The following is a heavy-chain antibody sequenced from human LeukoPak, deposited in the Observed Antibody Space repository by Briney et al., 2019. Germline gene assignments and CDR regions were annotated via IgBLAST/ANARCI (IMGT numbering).Heavy chain of an antibody. V-gene: IGHV3-7*04. D-gene: IGHD2-15*01. J-gene: IGHJ4*02. CDR2: IKQDGSDK. Sequence: PGGSLRLSCAASGFTFRNYWMNWVRQAPGKGLEWVANIKQDGSDKYYVDSVKGRFTISRDNAKNSLYLQMNSLRAEDTAVYFCARDLECCSGGSCHYWGQGTLVTVSS. CDR1: GFTFRNYW. CDR3: ARDLECCSGGSCHY.